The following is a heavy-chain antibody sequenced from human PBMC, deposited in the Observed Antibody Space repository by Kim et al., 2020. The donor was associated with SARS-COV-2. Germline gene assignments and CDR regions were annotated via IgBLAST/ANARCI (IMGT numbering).Heavy chain of an antibody. D-gene: IGHD6-13*01. J-gene: IGHJ3*02. CDR1: GGSFSGYY. V-gene: IGHV4-34*01. Sequence: SETLSLTCAVYGGSFSGYYWSWIRQPPGKGLEWIGEINHSGSTNYNPSLKSRVTISVDTSKNQFSLKLSSVTAADTAVYYCARVRRLGDSSSLAASFDIWGQGTMVTVSS. CDR3: ARVRRLGDSSSLAASFDI. CDR2: INHSGST.